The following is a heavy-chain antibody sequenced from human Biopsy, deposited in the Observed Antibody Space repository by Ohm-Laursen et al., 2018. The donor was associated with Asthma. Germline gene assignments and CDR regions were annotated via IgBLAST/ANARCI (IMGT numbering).Heavy chain of an antibody. CDR2: IIPVFGTT. Sequence: GASVKVSCKSLGGTFNTYVIGWVRQAPGQGIEWMGGIIPVFGTTTYPQKFQDRVTITADDSTSTVYMELSSLRSEDTAVYYCARKAGSCISRTCYSLDFWGQGTLVTVSS. CDR3: ARKAGSCISRTCYSLDF. CDR1: GGTFNTYV. D-gene: IGHD2-2*01. J-gene: IGHJ4*02. V-gene: IGHV1-69*13.